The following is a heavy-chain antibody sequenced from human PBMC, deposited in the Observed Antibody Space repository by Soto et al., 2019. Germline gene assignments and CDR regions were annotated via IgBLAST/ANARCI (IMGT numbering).Heavy chain of an antibody. Sequence: QVQLVQSGAEVKKPGSSVKVSCKASGGTFSSYAISWVRQAPGQGLEWMGGIIPIFGTASYAQKFQGRVTITADESTSTAYMELSSLRSEDTAVYYCARARGKQLVLEDWFDPWGQGTLVTVYS. CDR1: GGTFSSYA. J-gene: IGHJ5*02. D-gene: IGHD6-13*01. V-gene: IGHV1-69*12. CDR2: IIPIFGTA. CDR3: ARARGKQLVLEDWFDP.